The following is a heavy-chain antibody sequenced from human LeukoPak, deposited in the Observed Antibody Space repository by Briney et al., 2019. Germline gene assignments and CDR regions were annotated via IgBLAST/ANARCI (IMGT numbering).Heavy chain of an antibody. CDR3: ARDLVGYNYGYSDY. Sequence: GRSLRLSCAASGFTFSSYGMHWVRQAPGKGLEWVAVISYDGSNKYFGDSVKGRFTISRDNSKNTLYLQMNSLRAEDTAVYYCARDLVGYNYGYSDYWGQGTLVTVSS. V-gene: IGHV3-30*03. D-gene: IGHD5-18*01. J-gene: IGHJ4*02. CDR1: GFTFSSYG. CDR2: ISYDGSNK.